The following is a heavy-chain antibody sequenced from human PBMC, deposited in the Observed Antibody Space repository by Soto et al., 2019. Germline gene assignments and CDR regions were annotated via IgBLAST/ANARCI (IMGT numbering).Heavy chain of an antibody. CDR1: GFKFSSYA. D-gene: IGHD3-16*01. J-gene: IGHJ5*01. CDR2: ISATGGGT. CDR3: AKDRRAGGNSAFYFDF. V-gene: IGHV3-23*01. Sequence: GGSLRLSCAASGFKFSSYAMSWVRQSPGKGLEWVSLISATGGGTYYADSVKGRFTISRDNSDNTLYLQVHSLRAEDTAVYYCAKDRRAGGNSAFYFDFWGQGAQVTVSS.